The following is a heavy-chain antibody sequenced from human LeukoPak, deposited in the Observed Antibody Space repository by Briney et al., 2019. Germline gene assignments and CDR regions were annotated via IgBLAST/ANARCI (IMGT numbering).Heavy chain of an antibody. CDR1: GFTFSDFW. CDR2: INRDVSDK. CDR3: ARDVGRGWFDY. Sequence: AGGSLRLSCSASGFTFSDFWMTWVRQAPGKGLEWVGNINRDVSDKSSVDSVDSVKGRFTISRDNAKNSVYLHMNSLRAEDTAVYYCARDVGRGWFDYWGQGSLVTVSS. J-gene: IGHJ4*02. V-gene: IGHV3-7*01. D-gene: IGHD6-19*01.